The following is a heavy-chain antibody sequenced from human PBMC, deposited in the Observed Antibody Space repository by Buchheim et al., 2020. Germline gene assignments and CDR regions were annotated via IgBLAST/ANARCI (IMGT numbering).Heavy chain of an antibody. CDR2: ISSSGSTI. D-gene: IGHD3-10*01. CDR1: GFTFSSYE. Sequence: EVQLVESGGGLVQPGGSLRLSCAASGFTFSSYEMNWVRQAPGKGLEWVSYISSSGSTIYYADSVKGRFTISRDNSKNTLYLQMNSLRAEDTAVYYCAKDYRAGRYSSGSWYFDYWGQGTL. J-gene: IGHJ4*02. V-gene: IGHV3-48*03. CDR3: AKDYRAGRYSSGSWYFDY.